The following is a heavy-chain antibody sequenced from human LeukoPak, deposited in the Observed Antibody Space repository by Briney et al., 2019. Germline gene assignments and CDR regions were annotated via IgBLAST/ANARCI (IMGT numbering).Heavy chain of an antibody. CDR2: IIPIFSTA. D-gene: IGHD2-15*01. Sequence: GASVKVSCKASGGTFCSYAISWVRQAPGQGLEWMGGIIPIFSTANYAQKFQGRVTITADESTSTAYMELTSLRSEDTAVYYCARVPYCSGGSCLLRGYYFDYWGQGTLVTVSS. J-gene: IGHJ4*02. CDR1: GGTFCSYA. CDR3: ARVPYCSGGSCLLRGYYFDY. V-gene: IGHV1-69*01.